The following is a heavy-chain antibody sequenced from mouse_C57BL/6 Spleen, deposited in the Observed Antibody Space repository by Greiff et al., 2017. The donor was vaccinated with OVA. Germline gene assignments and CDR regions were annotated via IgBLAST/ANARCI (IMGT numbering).Heavy chain of an antibody. CDR2: IYPGSGST. V-gene: IGHV1-55*01. CDR1: GYTFTSYW. J-gene: IGHJ1*03. CDR3: ARASSYRKYFDV. D-gene: IGHD2-10*01. Sequence: QVQLQQPGAELVKPGASVQMSCKASGYTFTSYWITWVKPRPGQGLEWIGAIYPGSGSTTYNEKFKSKATLTVDTSSSTAYMQLSSLTSEDAAVYYCARASSYRKYFDVWGTGTTVTVSS.